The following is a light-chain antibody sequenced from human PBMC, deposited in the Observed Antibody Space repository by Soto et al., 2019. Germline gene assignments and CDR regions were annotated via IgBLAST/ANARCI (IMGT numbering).Light chain of an antibody. CDR3: QQRSNWPPLT. V-gene: IGKV3-11*01. J-gene: IGKJ4*01. CDR1: QSVSSY. Sequence: EIVLTQSPATLSLSPGERATLSCRASQSVSSYLAWYQQKPGQAPRLLIYDASNMATGIPARFSGSGSGTVFTLTISSLEPEDFAVYYCQQRSNWPPLTFGGGTKVEIK. CDR2: DAS.